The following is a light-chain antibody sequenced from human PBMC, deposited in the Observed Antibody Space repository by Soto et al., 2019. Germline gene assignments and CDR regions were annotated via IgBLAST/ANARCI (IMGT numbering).Light chain of an antibody. CDR2: GAS. CDR1: QSVGSK. CDR3: QQYNSWSPIT. Sequence: EIVMTHSPATLSVSPGERATLSCRASQSVGSKLAWYQQKPGQAPRLLIYGASTRATGVPARFSGGGSGTEFTLTIISLQSEDFAVYYCQQYNSWSPITFGQGTRLEIK. J-gene: IGKJ5*01. V-gene: IGKV3-15*01.